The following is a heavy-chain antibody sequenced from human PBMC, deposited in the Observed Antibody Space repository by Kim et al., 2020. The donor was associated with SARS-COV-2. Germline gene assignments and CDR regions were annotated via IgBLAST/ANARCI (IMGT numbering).Heavy chain of an antibody. J-gene: IGHJ6*03. CDR1: GGSISSSNYY. CDR3: ARLSPPTFYFYYMDV. CDR2: IFYSGTT. V-gene: IGHV4-39*01. Sequence: SETLSLTCTVSGGSISSSNYYWGWIRQPPGKGLEWIGSIFYSGTTSFNASLKSRVTISVDTSKNQFSLKLTSVTAADTAVYYCARLSPPTFYFYYMDVWGKGTTVTVSS.